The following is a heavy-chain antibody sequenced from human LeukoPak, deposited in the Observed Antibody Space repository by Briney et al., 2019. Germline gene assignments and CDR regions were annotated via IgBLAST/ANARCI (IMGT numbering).Heavy chain of an antibody. CDR3: AKVPIEAADYYFDY. Sequence: GGSLRLSCAASGFRISNYAMNWVRQAPGKGLEWVSGISASGIGTYYADSVKGRFTISGDNSKNTLYLQMNSLRAEDTAVYYCAKVPIEAADYYFDYWGQGTLVTVSS. CDR2: ISASGIGT. J-gene: IGHJ4*02. V-gene: IGHV3-23*01. CDR1: GFRISNYA. D-gene: IGHD6-13*01.